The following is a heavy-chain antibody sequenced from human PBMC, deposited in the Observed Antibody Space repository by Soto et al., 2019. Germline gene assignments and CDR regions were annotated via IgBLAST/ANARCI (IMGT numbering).Heavy chain of an antibody. CDR1: GGSISSGDYY. CDR3: AREDYYSGSGSYYT. Sequence: SETLSLTCTVSGGSISSGDYYWSWIRQPPGKGLEWIGYIYYSGSTYYNPSLKSRVTISVDRSKNQFSLKLSSVTAADTAVYYCAREDYYSGSGSYYTWGQGTLVTVSS. V-gene: IGHV4-30-4*01. J-gene: IGHJ5*02. CDR2: IYYSGST. D-gene: IGHD3-10*01.